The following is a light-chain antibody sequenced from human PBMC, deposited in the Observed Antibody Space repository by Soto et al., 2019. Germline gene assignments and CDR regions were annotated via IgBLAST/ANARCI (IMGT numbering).Light chain of an antibody. CDR1: QSISSW. CDR2: KAS. CDR3: QQYNSYSPTWT. Sequence: DIQMTQSPSTLSASVGDRVTITCRASQSISSWLAWYQQKPGKAPKLLIYKASSLESGVPSRFSGSGSGTEFTLTISSLQPDDFPTYYCQQYNSYSPTWTFGQGTKVEIK. V-gene: IGKV1-5*03. J-gene: IGKJ1*01.